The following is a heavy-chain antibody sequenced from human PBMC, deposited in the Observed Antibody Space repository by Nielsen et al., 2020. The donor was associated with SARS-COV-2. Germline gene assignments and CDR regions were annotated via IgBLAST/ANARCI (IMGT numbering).Heavy chain of an antibody. CDR2: ISYDGSNK. Sequence: VRQAPGKGLEWVAVISYDGSNKYYADSVKGRFTISRDNSKNTLYLQMNSLRAEDTAVYYCARDQSIAAAGTVYYYYGMDVWGQGTTVTVSS. V-gene: IGHV3-33*05. D-gene: IGHD6-13*01. J-gene: IGHJ6*02. CDR3: ARDQSIAAAGTVYYYYGMDV.